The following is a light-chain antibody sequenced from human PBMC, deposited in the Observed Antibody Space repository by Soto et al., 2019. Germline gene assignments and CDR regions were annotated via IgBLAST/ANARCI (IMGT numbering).Light chain of an antibody. CDR1: SRDVGGYNL. Sequence: QSVLTQPASVSGSPGQSITISCTGTSRDVGGYNLVSWYQQHPGRIPKLIIYEGSKRPSGVSYRFSASKSGNTASLTTSGLQPEDEADYYCCSYAGFSSVVFGSGTKVTVL. CDR2: EGS. V-gene: IGLV2-23*03. CDR3: CSYAGFSSVV. J-gene: IGLJ1*01.